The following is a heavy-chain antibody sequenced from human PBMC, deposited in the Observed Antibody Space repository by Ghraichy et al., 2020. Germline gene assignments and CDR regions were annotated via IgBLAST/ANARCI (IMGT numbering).Heavy chain of an antibody. D-gene: IGHD3-3*01. J-gene: IGHJ6*02. CDR2: LIPMFGTA. CDR3: ARAVSDLWSGYGMDV. V-gene: IGHV1-69*06. Sequence: MGGLIPMFGTANYAQKFQGRVTITADKSTSTTYMELRRLRSEDTAVYYCARAVSDLWSGYGMDVWGRGTTVTVSS.